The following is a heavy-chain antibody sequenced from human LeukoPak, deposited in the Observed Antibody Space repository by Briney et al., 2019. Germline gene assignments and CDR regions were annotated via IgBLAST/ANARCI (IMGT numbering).Heavy chain of an antibody. CDR1: GGSISSSSYY. CDR2: IYYSGST. Sequence: PSETLSLTCTVSGGSISSSSYYWGWIRQPPGKGLEWIGSIYYSGSTYYNPSLKSRVTISVDTSKNQFSLKLSSVTAADTAVYYCARRVGRWLQLRYSLDYWGQGTLVTVSS. V-gene: IGHV4-39*07. CDR3: ARRVGRWLQLRYSLDY. J-gene: IGHJ4*02. D-gene: IGHD5-24*01.